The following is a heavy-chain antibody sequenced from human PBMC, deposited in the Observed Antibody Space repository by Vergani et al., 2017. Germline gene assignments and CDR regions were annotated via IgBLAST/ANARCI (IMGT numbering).Heavy chain of an antibody. CDR3: ARQFWVSQGVGAFET. V-gene: IGHV4-61*05. CDR2: IYDSGDT. D-gene: IGHD3-16*01. Sequence: QLQLQESGPGLVKPSQTLSLTCTVSGVSINDSDSYWTWIRQPPGKGLEWIGYIYDSGDTKYNPSLKSRVTMSLDTSKNQFSLRLTTLTAADTAVYYCARQFWVSQGVGAFETWGRGTEVSVSS. J-gene: IGHJ3*02. CDR1: GVSINDSDSY.